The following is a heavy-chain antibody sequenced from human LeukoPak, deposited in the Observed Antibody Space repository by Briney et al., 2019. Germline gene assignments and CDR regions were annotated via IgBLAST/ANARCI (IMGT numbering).Heavy chain of an antibody. D-gene: IGHD4-11*01. CDR2: ISSSSTI. CDR1: GFTFSSYS. V-gene: IGHV3-48*01. Sequence: PGGSLRLSCAGSGFTFSSYSMNWVRQAPGKGLEWVSYISSSSTIYYADSVKGRFTISRDNAKNLLYLQMNSLRAEDTAVYYCAIERWDYSIDYWRQGTLVTVSS. CDR3: AIERWDYSIDY. J-gene: IGHJ4*02.